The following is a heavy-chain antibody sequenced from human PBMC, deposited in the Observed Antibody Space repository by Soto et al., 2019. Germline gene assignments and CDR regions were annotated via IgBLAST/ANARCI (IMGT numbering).Heavy chain of an antibody. J-gene: IGHJ6*02. Sequence: GGSLRLSCAASGFTFSSYAMSWVRQAPGKGLEWVSAISGSGGSTYYADSVKGRFTISRDNSKNTLYPQMNSLRAEDTAVYYCAKDLALSITMVRGVIIVGYGMDVWGQGTTVTVSS. CDR3: AKDLALSITMVRGVIIVGYGMDV. CDR1: GFTFSSYA. D-gene: IGHD3-10*01. CDR2: ISGSGGST. V-gene: IGHV3-23*01.